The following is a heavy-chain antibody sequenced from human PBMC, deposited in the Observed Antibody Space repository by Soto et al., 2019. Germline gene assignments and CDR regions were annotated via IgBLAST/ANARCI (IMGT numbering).Heavy chain of an antibody. J-gene: IGHJ4*02. D-gene: IGHD6-6*01. V-gene: IGHV3-23*01. CDR2: IDFRGDST. CDR3: ARKFSSASFYLDY. CDR1: GFPFSSYS. Sequence: PGESLKISCAASGFPFSSYSMSWVRRAPDKGPEWVSAIDFRGDSTNYAESVKGRFTISRDNSKNTLYLQMNSLRVEDTAVYYCARKFSSASFYLDYWGQGTPVTVSS.